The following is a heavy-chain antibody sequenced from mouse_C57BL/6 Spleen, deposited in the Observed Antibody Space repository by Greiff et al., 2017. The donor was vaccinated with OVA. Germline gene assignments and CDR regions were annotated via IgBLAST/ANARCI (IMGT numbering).Heavy chain of an antibody. J-gene: IGHJ1*03. CDR1: GFTFSDYY. V-gene: IGHV5-16*01. Sequence: EVQRVESEGGLVQPGSSMKLSCTASGFTFSDYYMAWVRQVPEKGLEWVANINYDGSSTYYLDSLKSRFIISRDNAKNILYLQMSSLKSEDTATYYCARCYYWYFDVWGTGTTVTVSS. CDR3: ARCYYWYFDV. CDR2: INYDGSST.